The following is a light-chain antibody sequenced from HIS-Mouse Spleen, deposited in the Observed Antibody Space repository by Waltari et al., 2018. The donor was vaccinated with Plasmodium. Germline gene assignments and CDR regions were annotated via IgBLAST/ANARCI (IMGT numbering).Light chain of an antibody. V-gene: IGLV2-8*01. Sequence: QSALTQPPSASGSPGQSVTISCTGSSSDVGGYKYVSWYQQHPGKAPKRMIYEVSKRPAGVPDRVSGSKSGNTASLTVSGLHAEDEADYYCSSYAGSNNLVFGGGTKLTVL. CDR1: SSDVGGYKY. CDR2: EVS. CDR3: SSYAGSNNLV. J-gene: IGLJ2*01.